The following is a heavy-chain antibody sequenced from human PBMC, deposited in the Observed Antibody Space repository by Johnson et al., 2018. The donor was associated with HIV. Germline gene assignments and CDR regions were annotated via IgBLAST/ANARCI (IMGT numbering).Heavy chain of an antibody. CDR2: ISYDGSNT. D-gene: IGHD1-26*01. CDR3: ARGREGGTYQGGAFDI. V-gene: IGHV3-30*04. Sequence: QVQLVESGGGVVQPGRSLRLSCEGSGFTFSSFAIHWVRQAPGKGLEWVALISYDGSNTYYAASVTGRFTISRDNSKNTLYLQMNSLRAEDRSVYYCARGREGGTYQGGAFDIWGQGTMVTVSS. CDR1: GFTFSSFA. J-gene: IGHJ3*02.